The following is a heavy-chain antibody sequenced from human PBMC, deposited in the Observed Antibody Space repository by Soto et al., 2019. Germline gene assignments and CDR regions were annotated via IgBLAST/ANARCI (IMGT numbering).Heavy chain of an antibody. J-gene: IGHJ3*01. Sequence: EVQLLESGGGLVQPGGSLRLSCAASGFTFSSCAMTWVRQAPGKGLEWVSATSGSGGSTYYADSVKGRFTISRDNSKNTLYSQMNSLRAEDTAVYYCAKEQVDVVATSKDAFDVWGQGTMVAVSS. CDR3: AKEQVDVVATSKDAFDV. V-gene: IGHV3-23*01. D-gene: IGHD5-12*01. CDR1: GFTFSSCA. CDR2: TSGSGGST.